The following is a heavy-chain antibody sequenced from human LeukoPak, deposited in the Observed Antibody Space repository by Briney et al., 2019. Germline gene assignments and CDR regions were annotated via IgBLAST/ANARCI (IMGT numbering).Heavy chain of an antibody. D-gene: IGHD6-19*01. J-gene: IGHJ5*02. CDR3: AIDSSGWYHYRGFDP. Sequence: GASVKVSCKASGYTFTSYGISWVRQAPGQGLEWMGWISAYNGNTNYAQKLQGRVTMTTDTSTSTAYMELRSLRSDDTAVYYCAIDSSGWYHYRGFDPWGQGTLVTVSS. V-gene: IGHV1-18*01. CDR2: ISAYNGNT. CDR1: GYTFTSYG.